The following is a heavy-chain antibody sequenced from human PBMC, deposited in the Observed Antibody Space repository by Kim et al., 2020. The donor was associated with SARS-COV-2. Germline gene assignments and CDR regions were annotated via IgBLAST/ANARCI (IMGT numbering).Heavy chain of an antibody. CDR3: ARVLSLVVWDH. D-gene: IGHD2-15*01. Sequence: ASVKVSCKASGYTFTSHYVVWLRQAPGQGLEWMALINTSGGRTTYAQKFQGRVTVTTDTSTSTVYMNLGSLRSEDTAVYYCARVLSLVVWDHLGQGTLVT. CDR1: GYTFTSHY. CDR2: INTSGGRT. J-gene: IGHJ4*02. V-gene: IGHV1-46*01.